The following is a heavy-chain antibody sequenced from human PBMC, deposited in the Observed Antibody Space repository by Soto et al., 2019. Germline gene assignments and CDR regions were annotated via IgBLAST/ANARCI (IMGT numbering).Heavy chain of an antibody. CDR1: GYSFTSYW. D-gene: IGHD3-22*01. Sequence: HGESLKISCKGSGYSFTSYWISWVRQMPGKGLEWMGRIDPSDSYTNYSPSFQGHVTISADKSISTAYLQRSSLKASDTAMYYCAISPTNYYDGGGYYYSGCFYRWGQGSLFAVAS. CDR2: IDPSDSYT. V-gene: IGHV5-10-1*01. CDR3: AISPTNYYDGGGYYYSGCFYR. J-gene: IGHJ5*02.